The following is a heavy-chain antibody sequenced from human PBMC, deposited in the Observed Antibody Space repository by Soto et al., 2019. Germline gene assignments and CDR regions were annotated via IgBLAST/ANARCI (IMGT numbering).Heavy chain of an antibody. CDR3: ARDMIPKNYYYYGMDV. CDR1: GFTVSSNY. Sequence: QSGGSLRLSCAASGFTVSSNYMSWVRQAPGKGLEWVSVIYSGGSTYYADSVKGRFTISRDNSKNTLYLQTNSLRAEDTAVYYCARDMIPKNYYYYGMDVWGQGTTVTVSS. CDR2: IYSGGST. D-gene: IGHD3-22*01. J-gene: IGHJ6*02. V-gene: IGHV3-53*01.